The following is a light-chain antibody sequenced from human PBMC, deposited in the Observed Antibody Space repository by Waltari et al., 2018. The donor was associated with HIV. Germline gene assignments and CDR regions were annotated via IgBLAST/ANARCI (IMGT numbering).Light chain of an antibody. V-gene: IGKV4-1*01. CDR2: WAS. CDR1: QSVLYSSSNKNS. CDR3: QQYYNTPYT. Sequence: DIVMTQSPDSLTVSLGERATINCKSSQSVLYSSSNKNSLAWYQQKPGQPPKLLIYWASTREPGVPDRLSGSGSGTVFTLTISSLQAEDVAVYYCQQYYNTPYTFGQGTKLEIK. J-gene: IGKJ2*01.